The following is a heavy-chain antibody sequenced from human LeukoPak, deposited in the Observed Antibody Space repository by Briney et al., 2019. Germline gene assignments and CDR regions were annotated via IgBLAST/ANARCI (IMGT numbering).Heavy chain of an antibody. CDR1: GFTFDDYA. J-gene: IGHJ5*02. D-gene: IGHD5-18*01. CDR2: ISWNSGSI. CDR3: AKGRYSYGPNWFDP. V-gene: IGHV3-9*01. Sequence: GGSLRLSCAASGFTFDDYAMHWVRQAPRKGLEWVSGISWNSGSIGYADSVKGRFTISRDNAKNSLYLQMNSLRAEDTALYYCAKGRYSYGPNWFDPWGQGTLVTVSS.